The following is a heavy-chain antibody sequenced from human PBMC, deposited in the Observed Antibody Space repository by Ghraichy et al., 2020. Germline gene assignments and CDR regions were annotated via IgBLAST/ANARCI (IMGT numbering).Heavy chain of an antibody. D-gene: IGHD3-3*01. Sequence: GGSLRLSCAASGFTFSSYAMSWVRQAPGKGLEWVSSISGTGIDTYYADSVKGRFTISRDNSRNTLYFQMNSLRAEDTAFYYCAKETKPAVFGVFDYFGHGTLVTGSS. CDR1: GFTFSSYA. CDR2: ISGTGIDT. J-gene: IGHJ4*01. CDR3: AKETKPAVFGVFDY. V-gene: IGHV3-23*01.